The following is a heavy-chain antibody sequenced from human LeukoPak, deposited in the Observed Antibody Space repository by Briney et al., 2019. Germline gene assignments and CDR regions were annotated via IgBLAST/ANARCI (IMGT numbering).Heavy chain of an antibody. V-gene: IGHV3-30*18. J-gene: IGHJ4*02. D-gene: IGHD2-21*02. Sequence: PGGSLRLSCAASGFTFSSYSMNWVRQAPGKGLEWVTVLSYDGSNEYYADSVKGRFTISRDNSKNTLYLQLNSLRAEDTAVYYCAKVSVPRSDTYYYFDCWGQGTLVTVTS. CDR3: AKVSVPRSDTYYYFDC. CDR2: LSYDGSNE. CDR1: GFTFSSYS.